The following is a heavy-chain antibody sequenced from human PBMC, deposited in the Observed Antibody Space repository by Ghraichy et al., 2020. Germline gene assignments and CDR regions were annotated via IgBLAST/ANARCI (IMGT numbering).Heavy chain of an antibody. CDR3: AKDILPTYFDWLLPGNWFDP. CDR2: ISGSGGST. Sequence: GGSLRLSCAASGFTFSSYAMSWVRQAPGKGLEWVSAISGSGGSTYYADSVKGRFTISRDNSKNTLYLQMNSLRAEDTAVYYCAKDILPTYFDWLLPGNWFDPWGQGTLVTVSS. J-gene: IGHJ5*02. CDR1: GFTFSSYA. D-gene: IGHD3-9*01. V-gene: IGHV3-23*01.